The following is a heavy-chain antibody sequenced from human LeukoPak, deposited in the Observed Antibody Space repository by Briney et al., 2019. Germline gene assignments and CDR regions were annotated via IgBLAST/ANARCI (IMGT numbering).Heavy chain of an antibody. CDR3: ARIFSGRWLLPDYQYYFDS. CDR1: GGSISSYY. V-gene: IGHV4-59*01. Sequence: SETLTLTCTVSGGSISSYYWSWIRQPPGKGLEWIGYIYYSGSTNYNPSLKSRATISVDTSKNQFSLKLSSVTAADTAVYYCARIFSGRWLLPDYQYYFDSWGQGTLVTVSS. CDR2: IYYSGST. J-gene: IGHJ4*02. D-gene: IGHD3-22*01.